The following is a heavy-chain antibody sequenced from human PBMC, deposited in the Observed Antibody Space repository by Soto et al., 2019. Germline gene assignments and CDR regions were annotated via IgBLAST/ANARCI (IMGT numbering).Heavy chain of an antibody. CDR1: GGSISSYY. CDR2: IYYSGST. V-gene: IGHV4-59*08. CDR3: ARHYTFSSNFDY. Sequence: PSETLSLPGTVSGGSISSYYWSWIRQPPGKGLEWIGYIYYSGSTNYNPSLKSRVTISVDTSKNQFSLKLSSVTAADTAVYYCARHYTFSSNFDYWGQGTLVTVS. D-gene: IGHD3-16*01. J-gene: IGHJ4*02.